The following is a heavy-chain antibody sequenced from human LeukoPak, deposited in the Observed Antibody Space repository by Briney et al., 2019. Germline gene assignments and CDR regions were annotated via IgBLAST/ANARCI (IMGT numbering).Heavy chain of an antibody. CDR1: GFTFSSYG. J-gene: IGHJ4*02. CDR2: ISYDGSNK. D-gene: IGHD1-26*01. Sequence: GGSLRLSCAASGFTFSSYGMHWVRQAPGKGLEWVAVISYDGSNKYYADSVKGRFTISRDNSKNTLYLQMDSLRAEDTAAYYCARDRFYASGSYFGTFDYWGQGTLVTVSS. CDR3: ARDRFYASGSYFGTFDY. V-gene: IGHV3-30*03.